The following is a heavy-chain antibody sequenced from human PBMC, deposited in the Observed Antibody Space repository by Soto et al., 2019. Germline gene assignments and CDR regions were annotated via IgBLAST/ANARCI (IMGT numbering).Heavy chain of an antibody. V-gene: IGHV1-2*04. J-gene: IGHJ6*02. D-gene: IGHD7-27*01. Sequence: ASVKVSCKASGYTFTGYYMHWVRQAPGQGLEWMGWINPNSGGTNYAQKFQGWVTMTRDTSISTAYMELSRLRSDDTAVYYCARAGPLDYYYYHGMDVWGQGPTVTVSS. CDR2: INPNSGGT. CDR3: ARAGPLDYYYYHGMDV. CDR1: GYTFTGYY.